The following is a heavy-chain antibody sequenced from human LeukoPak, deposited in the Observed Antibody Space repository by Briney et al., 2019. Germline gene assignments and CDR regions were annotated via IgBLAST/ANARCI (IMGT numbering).Heavy chain of an antibody. J-gene: IGHJ4*02. D-gene: IGHD5-18*01. CDR1: GYSFTSYW. V-gene: IGHV5-51*01. CDR2: IYPGDSDT. CDR3: ATLTAMVSPFDH. Sequence: AGESLKISCKGSGYSFTSYWIGWVRQMPGKGLEGMGMIYPGDSDTRYSPSFQGQVTMSADKSISTAYLQWSSLKASDTAMYYCATLTAMVSPFDHWGQGALVTVAS.